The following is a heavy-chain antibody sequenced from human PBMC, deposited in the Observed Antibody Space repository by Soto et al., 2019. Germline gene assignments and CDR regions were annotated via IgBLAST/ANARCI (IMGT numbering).Heavy chain of an antibody. V-gene: IGHV3-30*18. Sequence: QVQLVESGGGVVQPGRSLRLSCAASGFTFSSYGMHWVRQAPGKGLEWVAVISYDGSNKYYADSVKGRFTISRDNSKNTLYLQMNSLRAEDTAVYYCAKDRVGSSGYYYGHGMDVWGQGTTVTVSS. CDR1: GFTFSSYG. CDR2: ISYDGSNK. CDR3: AKDRVGSSGYYYGHGMDV. J-gene: IGHJ6*02. D-gene: IGHD3-22*01.